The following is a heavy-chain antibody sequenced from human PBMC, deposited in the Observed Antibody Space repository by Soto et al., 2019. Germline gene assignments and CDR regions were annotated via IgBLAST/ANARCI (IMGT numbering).Heavy chain of an antibody. D-gene: IGHD2-21*02. CDR2: IYWDDDK. CDR3: VQSRCGGDCLQSYSSHYYYGLDV. J-gene: IGHJ6*02. V-gene: IGHV2-5*02. Sequence: QITLKESGPTLVKPTQTLTLTCTFPGFSFSSIGEGVGWIRQPPGKALEWLALIYWDDDKRYSPSLKSRLTITKDTSKNQVVLTMTTMDPVDTATYYCVQSRCGGDCLQSYSSHYYYGLDVWGQGTTVTVSS. CDR1: GFSFSSIGEG.